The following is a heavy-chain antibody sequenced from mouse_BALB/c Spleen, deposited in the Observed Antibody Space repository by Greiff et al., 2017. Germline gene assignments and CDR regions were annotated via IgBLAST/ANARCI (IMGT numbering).Heavy chain of an antibody. V-gene: IGHV1-4*01. Sequence: QVQLQQSGAELVRPGASVKMSCKASGYTFTSYTMHWVKQRPGQGLEWIGYINPSSGYTNYNQKFKDKATLTADKSSSTVYMQLSSLTSEDSAVYCRESSNYWYFDVWGEGTTGTVSS. D-gene: IGHD1-1*01. CDR1: GYTFTSYT. J-gene: IGHJ1*01. CDR2: INPSSGYT. CDR3: ESSNYWYFDV.